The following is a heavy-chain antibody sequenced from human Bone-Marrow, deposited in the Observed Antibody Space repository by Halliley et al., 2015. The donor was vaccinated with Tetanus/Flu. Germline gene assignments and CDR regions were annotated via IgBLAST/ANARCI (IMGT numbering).Heavy chain of an antibody. Sequence: KGLEWIANIFYSGSTNYNPSLKGRATISLDTSKSQFSLKLSSVTAADTAVYYCAGGSGWTSETWGQGTLVTVSS. D-gene: IGHD6-19*01. CDR2: IFYSGST. CDR3: AGGSGWTSET. J-gene: IGHJ5*02. V-gene: IGHV4-59*03.